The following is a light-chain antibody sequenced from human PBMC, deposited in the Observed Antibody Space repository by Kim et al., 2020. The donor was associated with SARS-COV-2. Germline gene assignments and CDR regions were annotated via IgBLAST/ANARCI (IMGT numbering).Light chain of an antibody. Sequence: LPPGESAALSCRASQSVTMNSLAWYQQTAGQAPRLLIYGLSIRATDIPDRFSGSGFGTDFTLTISRLEPEDFAVYYCQQYDGSRTFGQGTKVEIK. V-gene: IGKV3-20*01. CDR1: QSVTMNS. J-gene: IGKJ1*01. CDR3: QQYDGSRT. CDR2: GLS.